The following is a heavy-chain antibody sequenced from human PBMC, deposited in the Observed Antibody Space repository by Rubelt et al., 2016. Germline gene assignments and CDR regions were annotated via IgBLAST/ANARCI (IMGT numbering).Heavy chain of an antibody. CDR3: ARMTGRGFSLDY. Sequence: QVTLRESGPALVKPTQTLTLTCTFSGFSLSTSGMCVSWIRQPPGKALEWLARIDWDDDKYYSTSLKTRLTISKDTSKNQVVLTMTNMDPVDTATYYCARMTGRGFSLDYWGQGTLVTVSS. D-gene: IGHD1-26*01. J-gene: IGHJ4*02. CDR1: GFSLSTSGMC. CDR2: IDWDDDK. V-gene: IGHV2-70*15.